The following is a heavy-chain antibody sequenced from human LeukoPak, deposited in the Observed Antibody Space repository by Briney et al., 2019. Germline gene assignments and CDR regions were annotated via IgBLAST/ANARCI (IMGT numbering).Heavy chain of an antibody. V-gene: IGHV3-21*01. J-gene: IGHJ3*02. Sequence: GGSLRLSCAASGFTFSSYSMNWVRQAPGKGLEWVSSISSSSSYIYYADSVKGRFTISRDNAKNSLYLQMNSLRAEDTAVYYCAVKGGSYSDAFDIWGQGTMVTVSS. CDR3: AVKGGSYSDAFDI. D-gene: IGHD1-26*01. CDR1: GFTFSSYS. CDR2: ISSSSSYI.